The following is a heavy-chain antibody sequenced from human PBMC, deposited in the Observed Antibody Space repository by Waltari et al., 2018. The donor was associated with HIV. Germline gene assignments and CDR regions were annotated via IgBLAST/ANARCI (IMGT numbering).Heavy chain of an antibody. CDR2: IYYSGST. D-gene: IGHD3-22*01. V-gene: IGHV4-59*01. CDR3: ASRGMHYYDSSGYYS. J-gene: IGHJ4*02. CDR1: GGSITSYY. Sequence: QVLLQESGPGLVKPSETLSLTCTVSGGSITSYYWSWIRQPPGKVLEWIGYIYYSGSTNYHPSLKSRATISVDTSKNQVSLKLSSVTAADTAVYYCASRGMHYYDSSGYYSWGQGTLVTVSS.